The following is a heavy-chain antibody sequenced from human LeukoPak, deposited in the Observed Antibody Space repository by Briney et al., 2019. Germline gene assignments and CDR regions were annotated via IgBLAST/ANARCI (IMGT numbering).Heavy chain of an antibody. CDR1: GYTVISYG. CDR3: ARVVVPAAAAYYYYYMDV. Sequence: ASVKVSCKASGYTVISYGISWVRQAPGQGLEWMGWISAYNGNTNYAQKLQGRVTMTTDTSTSTAYMELRSLRSDDTAVYYCARVVVPAAAAYYYYYMDVWGKGTTVTVSS. J-gene: IGHJ6*03. D-gene: IGHD2-2*01. CDR2: ISAYNGNT. V-gene: IGHV1-18*01.